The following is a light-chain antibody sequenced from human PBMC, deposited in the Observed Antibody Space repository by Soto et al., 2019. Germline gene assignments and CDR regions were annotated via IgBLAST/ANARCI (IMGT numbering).Light chain of an antibody. V-gene: IGLV1-51*01. CDR2: DDN. J-gene: IGLJ1*01. Sequence: QSVLTQPPSVSAAPGQKVTISCSGSSSNIGGNSVSWYQQLPGTAPKLLIYDDNKRPSGIPDRFSGSKSGTSATLGITGFQTGDEADDYCGSWDNSLSAYVVGTGTKVNV. CDR1: SSNIGGNS. CDR3: GSWDNSLSAYV.